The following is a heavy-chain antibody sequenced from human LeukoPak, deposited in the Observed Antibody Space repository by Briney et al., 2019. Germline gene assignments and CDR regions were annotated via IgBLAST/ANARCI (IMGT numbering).Heavy chain of an antibody. V-gene: IGHV3-23*01. CDR3: AKDPRRYSSSSQGEFDY. CDR2: ISGSGGST. J-gene: IGHJ4*02. D-gene: IGHD6-6*01. Sequence: GGSLRLSCTASGFTLSSYAMSWVRQAPGKGLEWVSAISGSGGSTYYADSVKGRFTISRDNSKNTLYLQMNSLRAEDTAVYYCAKDPRRYSSSSQGEFDYWGQGTLVTVSS. CDR1: GFTLSSYA.